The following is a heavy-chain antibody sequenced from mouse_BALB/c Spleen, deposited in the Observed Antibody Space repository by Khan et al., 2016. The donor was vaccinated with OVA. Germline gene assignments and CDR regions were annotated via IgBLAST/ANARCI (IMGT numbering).Heavy chain of an antibody. CDR3: ARATYDPRDFEV. D-gene: IGHD6-1*01. Sequence: VQLQQPGAELVKPAASVKLSCTASGVYIRDTYFHWVKQRPEQGLVWIGRIVPANGNTHYDPTFQGRATITSDTSSNTSYLQLNSLTSEDTAAYYCARATYDPRDFEVWGAGTTVTVSS. CDR1: GVYIRDTY. J-gene: IGHJ1*01. V-gene: IGHV14-3*02. CDR2: IVPANGNT.